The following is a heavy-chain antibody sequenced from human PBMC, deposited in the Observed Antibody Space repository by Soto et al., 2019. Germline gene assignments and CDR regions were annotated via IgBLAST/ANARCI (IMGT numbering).Heavy chain of an antibody. CDR2: IYYDESDK. J-gene: IGHJ4*02. CDR3: ARSRDGYNHGLNS. V-gene: IGHV3-33*01. CDR1: GVYLSSSG. Sequence: QVQLVESGGGVIQPGRSLRLSCAASGVYLSSSGMHWVRQAPGKGLEWVAVIYYDESDKVYSDSVRGRFTVSKDDSKNTRYLQMTSLRAEDTAMYFCARSRDGYNHGLNSWGQGTLVSVSS. D-gene: IGHD5-12*01.